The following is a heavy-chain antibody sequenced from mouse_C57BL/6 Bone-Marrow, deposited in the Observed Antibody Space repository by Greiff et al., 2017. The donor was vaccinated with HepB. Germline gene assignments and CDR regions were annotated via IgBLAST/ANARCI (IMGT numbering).Heavy chain of an antibody. D-gene: IGHD1-1*01. V-gene: IGHV1-12*01. J-gene: IGHJ3*01. CDR2: IYPGNGDT. Sequence: LQESGAELVRPGASVKMSCKASGYTFTSYNMHWVKQTPRQGLEWIGAIYPGNGDTSYNQKFKGKATLTVDKSSSTAYMQLSSLTSEDSAVYFCARWYYGSSYVPFAYWGQGTLVTVSA. CDR1: GYTFTSYN. CDR3: ARWYYGSSYVPFAY.